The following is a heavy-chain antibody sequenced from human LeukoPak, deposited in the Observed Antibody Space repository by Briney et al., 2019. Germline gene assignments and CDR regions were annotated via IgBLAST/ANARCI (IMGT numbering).Heavy chain of an antibody. J-gene: IGHJ4*02. CDR1: GGTFSSYA. D-gene: IGHD2-21*01. Sequence: ASVKVSRKASGGTFSSYAISWVRQAPGQGLEWMGGIIPIFGTANYAQKFQGRVTMTRDMSTSTVYMELSSLRSEDTAVHYCARASRESISAFDYWGQGTLVTVSS. CDR2: IIPIFGTA. CDR3: ARASRESISAFDY. V-gene: IGHV1-69*05.